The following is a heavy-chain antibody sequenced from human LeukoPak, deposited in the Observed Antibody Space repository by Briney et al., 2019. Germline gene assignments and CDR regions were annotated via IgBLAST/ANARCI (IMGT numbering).Heavy chain of an antibody. D-gene: IGHD3-10*01. CDR3: AKGYYGSGSYGELDY. V-gene: IGHV3-30*18. CDR2: ISYDGSNK. CDR1: GFTFSSYG. J-gene: IGHJ4*02. Sequence: GGSLRLSCAASGFTFSSYGMHWVRQAPGKGLEWVAVISYDGSNKYYADSVKGRFTISRDNSKNTLYLQMNSLRAEDTAVYYCAKGYYGSGSYGELDYWGQGTLVTVSS.